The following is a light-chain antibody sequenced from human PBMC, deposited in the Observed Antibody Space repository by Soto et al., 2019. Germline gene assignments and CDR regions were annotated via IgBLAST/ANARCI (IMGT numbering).Light chain of an antibody. J-gene: IGKJ1*01. Sequence: EIVLTQSPGTLSLSPGERATLSCRASQSITNNYLAWYQQKPGQAPRFLIYGVSSRATGIPDRFSGSGSGTDFTLTISRLEPEDFAVYYCQQYGDSPPWTFGQGTKVDIK. CDR2: GVS. CDR3: QQYGDSPPWT. CDR1: QSITNNY. V-gene: IGKV3-20*01.